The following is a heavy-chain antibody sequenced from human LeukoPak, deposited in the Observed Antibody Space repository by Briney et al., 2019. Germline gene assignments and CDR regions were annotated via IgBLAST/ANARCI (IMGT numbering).Heavy chain of an antibody. V-gene: IGHV3-49*03. CDR3: TRASIAAAGYFDY. D-gene: IGHD6-13*01. J-gene: IGHJ4*02. Sequence: GGSLRLSCTASGFTFGDYAMSWFRQAPGKGLEGVGFIRSKAYGGTTEYAASVKGRFTISRDDSKSIAYLRMNSLKTEDTAVYYCTRASIAAAGYFDYWGQGTLVTVSS. CDR2: IRSKAYGGTT. CDR1: GFTFGDYA.